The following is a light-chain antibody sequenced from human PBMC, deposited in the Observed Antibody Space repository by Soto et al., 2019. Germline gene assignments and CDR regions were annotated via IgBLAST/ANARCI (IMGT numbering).Light chain of an antibody. CDR3: QQRSNWWT. CDR1: QNVSRF. Sequence: EIVLTQSPATLSLSPGERATLPCRASQNVSRFLAWYQRRPGQAPRLLIYDASNRASDIPARFSGSGSGTDFTLTISSLEPEDFAVYYCQQRSNWWTFGQGTKVDIK. CDR2: DAS. J-gene: IGKJ1*01. V-gene: IGKV3-11*01.